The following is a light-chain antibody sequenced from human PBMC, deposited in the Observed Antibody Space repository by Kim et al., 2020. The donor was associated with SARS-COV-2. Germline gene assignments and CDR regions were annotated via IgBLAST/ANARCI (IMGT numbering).Light chain of an antibody. V-gene: IGKV1-27*01. CDR3: QKCDSAPWT. CDR2: AAS. Sequence: GDRVTITGRASQDISNYLAWFQQKPEKAPKLLIYAASTLQPGVPSRISGSGSGTDFTLTVTSLQPEDVATYYCQKCDSAPWTFGQGTKVDIK. CDR1: QDISNY. J-gene: IGKJ1*01.